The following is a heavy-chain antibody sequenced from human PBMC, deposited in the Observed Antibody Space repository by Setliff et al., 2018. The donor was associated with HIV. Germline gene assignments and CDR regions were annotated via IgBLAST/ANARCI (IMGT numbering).Heavy chain of an antibody. CDR2: IYSSGTT. D-gene: IGHD3-9*01. CDR1: GGPITDYY. V-gene: IGHV4-4*09. Sequence: PSETLSLTCTVSGGPITDYYWSWVRQPPGKGLEWIGYIYSSGTTSYNPSLKNRVSMSLDTSKKQFSLSLTSVTAADTAVYYCAKTIGRYFDIFDNWGQGTLVTVSS. CDR3: AKTIGRYFDIFDN. J-gene: IGHJ4*02.